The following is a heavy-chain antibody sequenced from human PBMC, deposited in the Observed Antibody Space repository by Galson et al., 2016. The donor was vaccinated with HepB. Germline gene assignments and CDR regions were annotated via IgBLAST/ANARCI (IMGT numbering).Heavy chain of an antibody. CDR3: VVKQISVVGGVIRKFFDN. V-gene: IGHV1-18*01. Sequence: SVKVSCKASGYTFTNYGFSWVRQAPGQGLEWMGWISANNGNTNYAESLQGRVTMTIDTSTTTAYMELTSLRSDDTAMYYCVVKQISVVGGVIRKFFDNWGQGTLVTVSS. CDR1: GYTFTNYG. CDR2: ISANNGNT. D-gene: IGHD3-10*01. J-gene: IGHJ4*02.